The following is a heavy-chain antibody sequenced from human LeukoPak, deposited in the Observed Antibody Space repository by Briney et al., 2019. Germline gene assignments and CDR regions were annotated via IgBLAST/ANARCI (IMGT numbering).Heavy chain of an antibody. CDR2: IDPSGGST. D-gene: IGHD1-1*01. V-gene: IGHV1-46*01. J-gene: IGHJ4*02. CDR3: ARGSIRNWRIDY. CDR1: GYTFTSYY. Sequence: ASVKVSCKASGYTFTSYYMHWVRQAPGQGLEWMGIIDPSGGSTSYTQKFQGRVTMTRDTSTSTVYMDLSSLRSEDTAVYYCARGSIRNWRIDYWGQGTLVTVSS.